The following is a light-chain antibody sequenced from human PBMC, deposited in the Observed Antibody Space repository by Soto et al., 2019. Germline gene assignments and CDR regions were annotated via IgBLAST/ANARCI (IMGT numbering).Light chain of an antibody. CDR1: QSIDRW. V-gene: IGKV1-5*03. CDR3: QQYKSYPWT. J-gene: IGKJ1*01. CDR2: KAS. Sequence: DIQMTQSPSTVSASVGDRVTITCRATQSIDRWLAWYQQKPGKAPNLLIYKASTLESGVPSRFSGTGSGTEFTLTISSLQPDDFTTYYCQQYKSYPWTFGQGTKVDIK.